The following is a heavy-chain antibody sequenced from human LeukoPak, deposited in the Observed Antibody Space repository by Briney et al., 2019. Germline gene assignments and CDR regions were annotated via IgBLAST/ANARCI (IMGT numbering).Heavy chain of an antibody. D-gene: IGHD1-26*01. CDR2: INPSGGST. V-gene: IGHV1-46*01. J-gene: IGHJ3*02. CDR3: ARGGIVGATSDAFDI. Sequence: PGASVKVSCKASGYTFTSYYMHWVRQAPGQGLEWMGIINPSGGSTSYAQKFQGRVTMTRDRSTSTVYMELSSLRSEDTAVYYCARGGIVGATSDAFDIWGQGTMVTVSS. CDR1: GYTFTSYY.